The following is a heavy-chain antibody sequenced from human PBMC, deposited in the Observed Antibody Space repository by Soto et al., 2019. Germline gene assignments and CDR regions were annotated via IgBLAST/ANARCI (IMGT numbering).Heavy chain of an antibody. J-gene: IGHJ6*02. CDR2: IYYSGST. D-gene: IGHD3-9*01. Sequence: SETLSLTYTVSGGSISSGDYYWIWIRQPPGKGLEWIGYIYYSGSTYYNPSLKSRVTISVDTSKNQFSLKLSSVTAADTAVYYCARDPKRPRYFDWWDGGSYGMDVWGQGTTVTVSS. V-gene: IGHV4-30-4*01. CDR1: GGSISSGDYY. CDR3: ARDPKRPRYFDWWDGGSYGMDV.